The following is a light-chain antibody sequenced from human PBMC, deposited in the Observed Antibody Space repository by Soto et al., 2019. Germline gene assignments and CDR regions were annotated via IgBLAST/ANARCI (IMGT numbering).Light chain of an antibody. Sequence: QSALTQPASVSGSPGQSITISCTGTSSDIGAYNSVSWYQHHPGKAPKLIVFQVSFRPSAVSDRFSGSKSDNTASLTISGLQTEDEADYYCCSYAGNSSVVFGGGTKLTVL. CDR3: CSYAGNSSVV. CDR2: QVS. CDR1: SSDIGAYNS. V-gene: IGLV2-14*01. J-gene: IGLJ2*01.